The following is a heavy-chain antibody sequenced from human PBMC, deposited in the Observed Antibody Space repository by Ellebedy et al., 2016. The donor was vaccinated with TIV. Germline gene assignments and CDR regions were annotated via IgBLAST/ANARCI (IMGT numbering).Heavy chain of an antibody. Sequence: ASVKVSXXASGYTFNNYYMHWVRQAPGRGLEWMGIINPSGDTTSYSQKFHGRVTMTRDTSTSTVYMELNILRSDDTAMYYCARQRTSWPPGAFDVWGQGTVVTVSS. J-gene: IGHJ3*01. CDR2: INPSGDTT. V-gene: IGHV1-46*02. CDR3: ARQRTSWPPGAFDV. D-gene: IGHD1-7*01. CDR1: GYTFNNYY.